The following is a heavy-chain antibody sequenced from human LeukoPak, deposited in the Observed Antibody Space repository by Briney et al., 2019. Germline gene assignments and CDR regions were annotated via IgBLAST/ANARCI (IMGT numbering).Heavy chain of an antibody. Sequence: SETPSLTCTVSGGSISSYYWSWIRQPPGKGLEWIGYIYYSGSTNYNPSLKSRVTISVDTSKNQFSLKLSSVTAADTAVYYCARDEMYSSGWYYFDYWGQGTLVTVSS. J-gene: IGHJ4*02. CDR2: IYYSGST. V-gene: IGHV4-59*01. CDR3: ARDEMYSSGWYYFDY. CDR1: GGSISSYY. D-gene: IGHD6-19*01.